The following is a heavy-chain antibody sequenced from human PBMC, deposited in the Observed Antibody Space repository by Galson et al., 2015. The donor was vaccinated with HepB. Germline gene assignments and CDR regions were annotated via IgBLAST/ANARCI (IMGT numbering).Heavy chain of an antibody. Sequence: ETLSLTCTVSGGSISSGNYYWGWIRQPPGRGLEWIGNFFYTGSTYYKPSLKSRVTISADTSKNQIALKLTSVSAADTAKYYCIRLPLGLDLDHYYFSMDVWGQGTSVTVSS. CDR3: IRLPLGLDLDHYYFSMDV. V-gene: IGHV4-39*01. CDR1: GGSISSGNYY. D-gene: IGHD3/OR15-3a*01. J-gene: IGHJ6*02. CDR2: FFYTGST.